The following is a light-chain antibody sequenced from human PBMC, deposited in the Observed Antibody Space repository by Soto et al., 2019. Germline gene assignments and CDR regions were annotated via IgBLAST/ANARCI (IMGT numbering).Light chain of an antibody. CDR1: QSVSSSY. V-gene: IGKV3-20*01. Sequence: EIVLTQSPGTLSLSPGERATLSCRASQSVSSSYLAWYQHKPGQAPRLLIYGASSRATGIPDRFSGSGSGLDFTLTISRLEPEDFAVYYCQQYGRTPYTFGQGTKLEIK. CDR3: QQYGRTPYT. J-gene: IGKJ2*01. CDR2: GAS.